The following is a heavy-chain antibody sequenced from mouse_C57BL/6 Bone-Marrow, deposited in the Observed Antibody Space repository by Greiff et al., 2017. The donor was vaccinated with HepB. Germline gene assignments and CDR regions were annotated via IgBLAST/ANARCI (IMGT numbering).Heavy chain of an antibody. V-gene: IGHV1-59*01. CDR2: IDPSDSYT. Sequence: QVHVKQPGAELVRPGTSVKLSCKASGYTFTSYWMHWVKQRPGQGLEWIGVIDPSDSYTNYNQKFKGKATLTVDTSSSTAYMQLSSLTSEDSAVYYCNSNYFFAYWGQGTLVTVSA. J-gene: IGHJ3*01. D-gene: IGHD2-5*01. CDR1: GYTFTSYW. CDR3: NSNYFFAY.